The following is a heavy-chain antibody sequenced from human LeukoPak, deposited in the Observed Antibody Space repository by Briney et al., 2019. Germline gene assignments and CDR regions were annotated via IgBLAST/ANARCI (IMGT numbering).Heavy chain of an antibody. CDR3: AKGPNGDYIGTFDM. CDR2: ISGNGGRT. J-gene: IGHJ3*02. D-gene: IGHD4-17*01. Sequence: GGSLRLSCAASGFTFSAYAMSWVRQAPGKGPEWVSFISGNGGRTDYAESVKGRFTMSRDNSKNTVYLQMNSLRDEDTAAYYCAKGPNGDYIGTFDMWGRGTMVTVSS. CDR1: GFTFSAYA. V-gene: IGHV3-23*01.